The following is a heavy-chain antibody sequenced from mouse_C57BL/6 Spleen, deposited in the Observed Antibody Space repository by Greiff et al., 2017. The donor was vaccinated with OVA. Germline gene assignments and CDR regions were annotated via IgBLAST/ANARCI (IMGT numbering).Heavy chain of an antibody. J-gene: IGHJ2*01. CDR1: GFNIKDYY. CDR3: ARSPYYYGQYYFDY. V-gene: IGHV14-2*01. D-gene: IGHD1-1*01. CDR2: IDPEDGET. Sequence: EVQRVESGAELVKPGASVKLSCTASGFNIKDYYMHWVKQRTEQGLEWIGRIDPEDGETKYAPKFQGKATITADTSSNTAYLQLSSLTSEDTAVYYCARSPYYYGQYYFDYWGQGTTLTVSS.